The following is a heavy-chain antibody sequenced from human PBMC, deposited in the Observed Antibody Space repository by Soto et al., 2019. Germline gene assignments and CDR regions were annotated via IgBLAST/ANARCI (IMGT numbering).Heavy chain of an antibody. CDR1: GYTCTSYA. CDR2: INAGNGNT. Sequence: ASLKVSCNASGYTCTSYAMHWVLQAPGQRLEWMGWINAGNGNTKYSQKFQGRVTITRGTSASTAYMELSSLRSEDTAVYYCARESSSGIVPAAWLYFDYWGQGTLVTVSS. V-gene: IGHV1-3*01. J-gene: IGHJ4*02. D-gene: IGHD2-2*01. CDR3: ARESSSGIVPAAWLYFDY.